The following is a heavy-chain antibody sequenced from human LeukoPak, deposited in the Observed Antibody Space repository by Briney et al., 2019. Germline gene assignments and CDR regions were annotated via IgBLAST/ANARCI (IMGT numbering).Heavy chain of an antibody. Sequence: ASVKVSCKASGYIFTGYYIHWVRQAPGQGLEWVGWINPNSGDTNYAQKFQGRVTMTRDTSISTAYMELSGLKSDDTAVYYCARGRLRGVPFDSWGQGTLVTVSS. V-gene: IGHV1-2*02. D-gene: IGHD2-2*01. CDR3: ARGRLRGVPFDS. CDR2: INPNSGDT. CDR1: GYIFTGYY. J-gene: IGHJ4*02.